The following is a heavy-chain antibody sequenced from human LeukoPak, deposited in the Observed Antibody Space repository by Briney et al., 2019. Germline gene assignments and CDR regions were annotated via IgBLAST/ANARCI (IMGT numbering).Heavy chain of an antibody. D-gene: IGHD3-22*01. CDR3: ARVISYYDSNGYSHFDY. V-gene: IGHV3-7*01. Sequence: GGSLRLSCAASRFTFSNYWMSWVRQPPGKGLEWVANIKQDGSEKYYVDSVKGRFTISRDNAENSLYLQMNSLRAEDTAVYYCARVISYYDSNGYSHFDYWGQGTLVTVSS. CDR2: IKQDGSEK. J-gene: IGHJ4*02. CDR1: RFTFSNYW.